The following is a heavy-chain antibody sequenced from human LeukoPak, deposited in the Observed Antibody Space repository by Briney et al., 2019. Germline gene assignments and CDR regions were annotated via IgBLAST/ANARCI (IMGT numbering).Heavy chain of an antibody. D-gene: IGHD6-19*01. Sequence: SETLSLTCAVYGGSFSGYYWSWIRQPPGKGLEWIGSIYYSGSTYYNPSLKSRVTISVDTSKNQFSLKLSSVTAADTAVYYCARGAVAGYNWFDPWGQGTLVTVSS. CDR1: GGSFSGYY. CDR2: IYYSGST. CDR3: ARGAVAGYNWFDP. J-gene: IGHJ5*02. V-gene: IGHV4-34*01.